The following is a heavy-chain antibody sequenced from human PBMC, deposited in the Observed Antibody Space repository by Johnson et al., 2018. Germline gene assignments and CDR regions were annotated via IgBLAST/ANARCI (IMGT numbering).Heavy chain of an antibody. D-gene: IGHD4-17*01. V-gene: IGHV4-34*01. Sequence: QVQLQQWGAGLLKPSETLSLTCAVYGGSFSGYYWSWIRQPPGKGLEWIGEINHSGSTNYNPSLKSRVTISLETSTTQFSLKLNSATAADTAVYYCARALYGDNGISYYCDGMDVWGQGTTVTVSS. CDR3: ARALYGDNGISYYCDGMDV. J-gene: IGHJ6*02. CDR1: GGSFSGYY. CDR2: INHSGST.